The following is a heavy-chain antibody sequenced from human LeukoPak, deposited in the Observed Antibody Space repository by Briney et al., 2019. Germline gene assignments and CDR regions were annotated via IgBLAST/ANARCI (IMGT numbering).Heavy chain of an antibody. D-gene: IGHD1-14*01. Sequence: PSETLSLTCAVYGGSFSGYYWSWIRQPPGKGVEWIGEINHSGSTNYNPSLKSRVTISLDTSKNQFSLKLSSVTAADTAVYYCARGRGITDPRDFDYWGQGTLVTVSS. CDR2: INHSGST. CDR1: GGSFSGYY. CDR3: ARGRGITDPRDFDY. V-gene: IGHV4-34*01. J-gene: IGHJ4*02.